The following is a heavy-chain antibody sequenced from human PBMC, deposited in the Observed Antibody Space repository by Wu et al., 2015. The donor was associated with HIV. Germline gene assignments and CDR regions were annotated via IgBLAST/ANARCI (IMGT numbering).Heavy chain of an antibody. D-gene: IGHD3-10*01. CDR2: MNPKSGNT. J-gene: IGHJ4*02. CDR3: ARATRVYFGSGSYGGNYYFDY. CDR1: GYTFTNYD. V-gene: IGHV1-8*01. Sequence: QVQLVQSGAEVKKPGASVKVSCKASGYTFTNYDINWVRQATGQGLEWMGWMNPKSGNTGYAQRFQGRVTMTRDSSTNTAYVELRSLTSEDTAVYFCARATRVYFGSGSYGGNYYFDYWGQGTPVTVSS.